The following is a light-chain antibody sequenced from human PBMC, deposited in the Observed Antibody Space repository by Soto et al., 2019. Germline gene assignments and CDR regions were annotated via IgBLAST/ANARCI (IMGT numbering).Light chain of an antibody. J-gene: IGLJ1*01. V-gene: IGLV1-40*01. Sequence: QSVLTQPPSVSGAPGQRVTISCTGSSSNIGVGHDVHWYQHLPGTAPKLLIYGNGNRPSGVPDRFSGSKSGTSASLAITGLQAEDEADYYCQSYDSSLSGSEVFGTGTKGTVL. CDR1: SSNIGVGHD. CDR2: GNG. CDR3: QSYDSSLSGSEV.